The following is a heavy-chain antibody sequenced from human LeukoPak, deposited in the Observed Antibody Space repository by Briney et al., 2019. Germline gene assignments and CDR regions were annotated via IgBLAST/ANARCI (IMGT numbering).Heavy chain of an antibody. Sequence: SETLSLTCTVSGGSVSSGSYYWSWIRQPPGKGLEWIGYIYYSGSTNYNPSLKSRVTISVDTSRNQFSLKLTSVTAADTAVYYCASVLGGSAHWGQGTLVTVSS. D-gene: IGHD3-16*01. CDR2: IYYSGST. CDR1: GGSVSSGSYY. V-gene: IGHV4-61*01. J-gene: IGHJ4*02. CDR3: ASVLGGSAH.